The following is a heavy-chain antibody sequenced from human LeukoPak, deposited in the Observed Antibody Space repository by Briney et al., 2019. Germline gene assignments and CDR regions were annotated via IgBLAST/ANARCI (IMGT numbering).Heavy chain of an antibody. Sequence: SETLSLTCTVSGGSISSSSYYWGWIRQPPGKGLEWIGSIYYSGTSYYNPSLKSRVTISVDTSKNQFSLKLTSVTAADTAVYYCAREGRRYCGGDCYYWYFDLWGRGTLVTVSS. V-gene: IGHV4-39*07. CDR3: AREGRRYCGGDCYYWYFDL. J-gene: IGHJ2*01. CDR2: IYYSGTS. CDR1: GGSISSSSYY. D-gene: IGHD2-21*02.